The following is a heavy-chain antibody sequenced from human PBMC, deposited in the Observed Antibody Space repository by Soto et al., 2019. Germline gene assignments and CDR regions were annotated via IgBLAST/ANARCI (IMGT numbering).Heavy chain of an antibody. CDR2: ISYDGSNK. D-gene: IGHD4-17*01. V-gene: IGHV3-30*18. Sequence: QVQLVESGGGVVQPGRSLRLSCAASGFTFRSYGMHWVRQAPGKGLEWVTIISYDGSNKYNADSVKGRFTISRDNSKNTLYLQMNSLRAEDTAEYYCAKEKSPLDYGDASIDYWGQGTLVTVSS. CDR3: AKEKSPLDYGDASIDY. J-gene: IGHJ4*02. CDR1: GFTFRSYG.